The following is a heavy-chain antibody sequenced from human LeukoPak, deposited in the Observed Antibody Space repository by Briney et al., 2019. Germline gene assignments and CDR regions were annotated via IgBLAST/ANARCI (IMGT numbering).Heavy chain of an antibody. CDR1: GFTFSSYS. J-gene: IGHJ4*02. D-gene: IGHD6-19*01. Sequence: GGSLRLSCAASGFTFSSYSMNWVRQAPGKGLEWVSYISSSSTTKYYADSVKGRFTISRDNAGNSLYLQMNSLRDEDTAMYYCARAQWLVHYYFDYWGQGTLVTVSS. V-gene: IGHV3-48*02. CDR2: ISSSSTTK. CDR3: ARAQWLVHYYFDY.